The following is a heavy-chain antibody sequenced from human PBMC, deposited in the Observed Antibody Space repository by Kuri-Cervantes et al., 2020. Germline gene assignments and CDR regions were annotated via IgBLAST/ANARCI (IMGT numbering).Heavy chain of an antibody. Sequence: GESLKISCAASGFTFSSYWMSWVRQAPGKGLEWVANIKQDGSEKYYVDSVKGRFTISRDNAKNSLYLQMNSLRAEDTAVYYCAKDSGTATLFDYWGQGTLVTVSS. J-gene: IGHJ4*02. V-gene: IGHV3-7*01. CDR1: GFTFSSYW. CDR3: AKDSGTATLFDY. CDR2: IKQDGSEK. D-gene: IGHD6-25*01.